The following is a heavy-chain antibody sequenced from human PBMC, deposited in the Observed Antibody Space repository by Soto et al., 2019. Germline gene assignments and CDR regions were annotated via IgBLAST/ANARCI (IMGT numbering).Heavy chain of an antibody. J-gene: IGHJ6*02. CDR2: NIPILGIA. CDR3: ARGGYSSSWYAGYYGMDV. D-gene: IGHD6-13*01. Sequence: QVQLVQSGAEVKKPGSSVKVSCKASGGTFSSYTISWVRQAPGQGLEWMGRNIPILGIANYAQKFQGRVTITADKSTSTAYMELSSLRSEDTAVYYCARGGYSSSWYAGYYGMDVWGQGTTVTVSS. CDR1: GGTFSSYT. V-gene: IGHV1-69*02.